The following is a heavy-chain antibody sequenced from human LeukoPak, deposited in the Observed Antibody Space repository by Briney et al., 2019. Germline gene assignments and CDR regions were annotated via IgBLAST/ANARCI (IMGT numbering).Heavy chain of an antibody. V-gene: IGHV5-51*01. CDR3: ARLGYCSNGICYSLDY. D-gene: IGHD2-8*01. CDR2: IYPGDSDT. Sequence: GESLKISCKGSGYTFSIYWIAWVRQMPGKGLEWMGIIYPGDSDTRYSPSFQGQVTISADKSISTAYLQWSSLKASDTAMYYCARLGYCSNGICYSLDYWGQGTLVTVSS. J-gene: IGHJ4*02. CDR1: GYTFSIYW.